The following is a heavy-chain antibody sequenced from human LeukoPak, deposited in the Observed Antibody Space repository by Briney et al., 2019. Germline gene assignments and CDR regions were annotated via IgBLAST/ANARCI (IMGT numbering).Heavy chain of an antibody. V-gene: IGHV3-20*04. J-gene: IGHJ3*02. D-gene: IGHD3-22*01. Sequence: GGSLRLSCAASGFTFDDYGMSWVRQAPGKGLEWVSGINWNGGSTGYADSVKGRFTTSRDNAKNSLYLQMNSLRAEDTALYYCARDRRPSSGYFNDAFDIWGQGTMVTVSS. CDR2: INWNGGST. CDR1: GFTFDDYG. CDR3: ARDRRPSSGYFNDAFDI.